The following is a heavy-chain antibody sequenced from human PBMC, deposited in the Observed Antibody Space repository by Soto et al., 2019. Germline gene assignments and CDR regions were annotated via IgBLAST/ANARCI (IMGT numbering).Heavy chain of an antibody. CDR2: ISGSGAST. V-gene: IGHV3-23*01. D-gene: IGHD3-22*01. Sequence: EVQLLESGGGLVQPGGPLRLSCAASGFTFSNYDMTWVRQAPGKGLDWVSTISGSGASTYYADSVKGRFPISRDNSKNTVYLQMSSLRVEDTAVYYCANRNYYAYSGYTYPYFDFWGQGSLVTVSS. CDR1: GFTFSNYD. CDR3: ANRNYYAYSGYTYPYFDF. J-gene: IGHJ4*02.